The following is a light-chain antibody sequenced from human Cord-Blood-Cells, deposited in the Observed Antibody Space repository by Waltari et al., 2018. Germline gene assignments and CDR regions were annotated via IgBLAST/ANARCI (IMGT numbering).Light chain of an antibody. CDR1: QSVSSY. J-gene: IGKJ1*01. V-gene: IGKV3-11*01. CDR3: QQRSNWT. CDR2: DAS. Sequence: EMVFTQLPTTLSLSPGARATLACRSSQSVSSYLALYQQKPGLAPRLLIYDASNRATGIRARFSCSLSWTDFTLTISSLVPEDFAVYYRQQRSNWTVGQVTRVEI.